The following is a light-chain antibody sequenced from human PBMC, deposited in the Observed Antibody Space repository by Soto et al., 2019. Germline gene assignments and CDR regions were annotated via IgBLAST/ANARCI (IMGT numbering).Light chain of an antibody. V-gene: IGKV1-39*01. CDR3: QQSYSVPLT. CDR1: QSISNY. CDR2: AAS. Sequence: DIQMTQSPSSLSASVGDSVTITCRASQSISNYLNWYQQKPGKAPRLLIYAASSLQSGVPSRFSVGGSGTDFTLTISSLQPEDFATYYCQQSYSVPLTFGGGTKVEIK. J-gene: IGKJ4*01.